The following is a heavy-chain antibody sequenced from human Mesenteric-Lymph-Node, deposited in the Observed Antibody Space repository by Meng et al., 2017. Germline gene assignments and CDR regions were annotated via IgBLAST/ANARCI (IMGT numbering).Heavy chain of an antibody. CDR3: ARGAGSVTWRRLLNDY. Sequence: ASVKVSCKASGYTFTTFNINWVRQATGQGLEWMGWMNPNSGNTGYAQKFQGRITITRDTSRNTAYMELSNLRSDDTAVYYCARGAGSVTWRRLLNDYWGQGTLVTVSS. CDR2: MNPNSGNT. V-gene: IGHV1-8*03. J-gene: IGHJ4*02. D-gene: IGHD5-12*01. CDR1: GYTFTTFN.